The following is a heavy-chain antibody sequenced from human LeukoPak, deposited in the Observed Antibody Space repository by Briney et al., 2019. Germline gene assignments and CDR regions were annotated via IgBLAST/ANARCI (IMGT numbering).Heavy chain of an antibody. CDR2: ISGSGGST. CDR3: AKAGIVVVPAATLGYFDL. CDR1: GSTFSSYA. D-gene: IGHD2-2*01. J-gene: IGHJ2*01. V-gene: IGHV3-23*01. Sequence: GGSLRLSCAASGSTFSSYAMSWVRPAPGKGLEWVSAISGSGGSTYYADSVKGRFTISRDNSKNTLYLQMNSLRAEDTAVYYCAKAGIVVVPAATLGYFDLWGRGTLVTVSS.